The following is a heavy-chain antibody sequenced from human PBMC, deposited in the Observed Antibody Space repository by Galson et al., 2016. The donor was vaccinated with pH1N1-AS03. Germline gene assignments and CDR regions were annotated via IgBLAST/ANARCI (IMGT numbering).Heavy chain of an antibody. CDR2: IYGGGDT. D-gene: IGHD3-16*01. J-gene: IGHJ4*02. CDR1: GFTINNNC. V-gene: IGHV3-53*01. CDR3: AREPWGSTQGEY. Sequence: SLRLSCAASGFTINNNCMSWVRQAPGKGLKWVSVIYGGGDTFYADSVKGRFTISRDNSKNTVYLQMNSLRVEDTAVYYCAREPWGSTQGEYWGQGTLVTVSS.